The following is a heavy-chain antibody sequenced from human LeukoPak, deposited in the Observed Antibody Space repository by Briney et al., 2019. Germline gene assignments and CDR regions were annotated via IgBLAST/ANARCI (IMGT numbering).Heavy chain of an antibody. V-gene: IGHV4-59*01. CDR2: IYYSGST. CDR1: GGSISSYY. J-gene: IGHJ4*02. Sequence: SETLSLTCTVSGGSISSYYWSWIRQPPGKGLEWIGYIYYSGSTNYNPSLKSRVTISVDTSKNQFSLKLSSVTAADTAVYYCARDGAYSYGLFDYWGQGTLVTVSS. CDR3: ARDGAYSYGLFDY. D-gene: IGHD5-18*01.